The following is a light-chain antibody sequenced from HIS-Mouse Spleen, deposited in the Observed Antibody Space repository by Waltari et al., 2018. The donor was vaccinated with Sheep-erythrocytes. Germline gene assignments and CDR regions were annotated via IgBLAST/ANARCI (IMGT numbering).Light chain of an antibody. V-gene: IGKV3-20*01. CDR3: QQYGSSLRT. J-gene: IGKJ1*01. CDR2: GAS. Sequence: EIVLTQSPATLSLSPGERATLPCRASQSVSSSYLAWYQQKPGQAPRLLIYGASSRATGIPDRFSGSGSGTDFTLTISRLEPEDFAVYYCQQYGSSLRTFGQGTKVEIK. CDR1: QSVSSSY.